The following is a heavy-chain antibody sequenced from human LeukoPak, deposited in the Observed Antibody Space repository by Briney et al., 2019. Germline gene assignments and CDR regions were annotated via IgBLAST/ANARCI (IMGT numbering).Heavy chain of an antibody. Sequence: PGGSLRLSCSASGFTLSSNAMHWVRQAPGKGLEYVSAISYNGGSTYYADSVKGRFTISRDNSKNTLYLQMSSLRAEDTAVFYCVRRTANHFDYWGRGTLVTVSS. CDR3: VRRTANHFDY. J-gene: IGHJ4*02. D-gene: IGHD2-21*02. CDR2: ISYNGGST. V-gene: IGHV3-64D*09. CDR1: GFTLSSNA.